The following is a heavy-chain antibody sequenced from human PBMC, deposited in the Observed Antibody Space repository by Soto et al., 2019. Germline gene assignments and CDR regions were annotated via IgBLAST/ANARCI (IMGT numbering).Heavy chain of an antibody. CDR3: ASSRRWLQSDY. V-gene: IGHV4-61*01. CDR2: IYYSGST. D-gene: IGHD5-12*01. CDR1: GGSVSNGSYY. Sequence: PSETLSLTCTVSGGSVSNGSYYWSWIRQPPGKGLEWIGYIYYSGSTNYNPSLKSRVTISVDTSKNQFSLKLSSVTAADTAVYYCASSRRWLQSDYWGQGTLVTVSS. J-gene: IGHJ4*02.